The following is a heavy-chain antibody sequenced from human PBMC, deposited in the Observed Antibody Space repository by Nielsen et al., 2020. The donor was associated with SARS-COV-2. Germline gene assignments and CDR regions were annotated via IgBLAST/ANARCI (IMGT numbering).Heavy chain of an antibody. J-gene: IGHJ4*02. Sequence: ASVKVSCKASGYTFTSYGISWVRQAPGQGLEWMGWISAYNGNTNYAQKLQGRITMTTDTSTSTAYMELRSLRSDDTAVYYCARDQGAVAGGGDFDYWGQGTLVTVSS. V-gene: IGHV1-18*01. CDR1: GYTFTSYG. CDR2: ISAYNGNT. CDR3: ARDQGAVAGGGDFDY. D-gene: IGHD6-19*01.